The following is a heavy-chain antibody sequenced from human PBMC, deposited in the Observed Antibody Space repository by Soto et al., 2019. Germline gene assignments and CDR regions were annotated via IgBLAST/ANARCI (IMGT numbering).Heavy chain of an antibody. CDR3: ARDLGGWPDY. CDR2: IIAIIGNA. Sequence: VASVKVSCEASGGTFSSYAITWVRQAPGQRLEWMGGIIAIIGNANYAQKFQGRVTITRDTSASTAYMELSSLRSEDTAVYYCARDLGGWPDYWGQGTLVTVSS. J-gene: IGHJ4*02. CDR1: GGTFSSYA. V-gene: IGHV1-69*10. D-gene: IGHD2-15*01.